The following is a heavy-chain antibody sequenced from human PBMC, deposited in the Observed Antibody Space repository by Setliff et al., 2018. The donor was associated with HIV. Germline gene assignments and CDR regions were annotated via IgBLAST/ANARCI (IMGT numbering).Heavy chain of an antibody. CDR1: GASVTSSSYY. D-gene: IGHD3-10*01. V-gene: IGHV4-39*01. CDR2: IYYGGNT. CDR3: ATHYGSGSYYNY. J-gene: IGHJ4*02. Sequence: SETLSLTCSVSGASVTSSSYYWGWIRQPPGKGLEWIGSIYYGGNTYSNPSLRSRLSISLDTSKNQFSLELYSVTAADTAVYYCATHYGSGSYYNYWGQGMRVTVSS.